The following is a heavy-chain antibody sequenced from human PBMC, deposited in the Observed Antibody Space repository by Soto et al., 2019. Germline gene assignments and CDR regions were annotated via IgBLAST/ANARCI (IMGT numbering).Heavy chain of an antibody. CDR1: GGTFSTST. Sequence: QVQLVQSGAEVKKPGSSVKVSCKASGGTFSTSTFTWVRQAPGQGLEWMGRTIPLLNVADYAQDFQGRLTINSDKSTSTAYMELTSLTSKGPAVYYCARDSPIGSTFSGYDAIDSWGQGTMVTVSS. CDR3: ARDSPIGSTFSGYDAIDS. CDR2: TIPLLNVA. J-gene: IGHJ4*02. V-gene: IGHV1-69*08. D-gene: IGHD5-12*01.